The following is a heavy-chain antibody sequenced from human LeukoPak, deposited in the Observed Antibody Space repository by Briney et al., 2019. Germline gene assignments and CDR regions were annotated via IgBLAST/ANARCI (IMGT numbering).Heavy chain of an antibody. V-gene: IGHV4-39*01. CDR1: GGSISSSSYY. CDR2: IYHSGST. Sequence: SETLSLTCSVSGGSISSSSYYWGWSRHPPGKGLGWIGSIYHSGSTYYNPSLKSRVTVSVDTSRNQFSLKLNSATAADTAVYYCATHNIAMTGTGFDYWGQGTLVSVSS. J-gene: IGHJ4*02. CDR3: ATHNIAMTGTGFDY. D-gene: IGHD1-1*01.